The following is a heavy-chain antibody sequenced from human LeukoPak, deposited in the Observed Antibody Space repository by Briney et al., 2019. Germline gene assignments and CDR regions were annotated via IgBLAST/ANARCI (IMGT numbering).Heavy chain of an antibody. CDR2: IIPIFGTA. CDR3: ARSLLRYFDWLFVRDYYYYMDV. CDR1: GGTFSSYA. D-gene: IGHD3-9*01. Sequence: ASVKVSCKASGGTFSSYAISWVRQAPGQGLEWMGGIIPIFGTANYAQKFQGRVTITADESTSTAYMELSSLRSEDTAVYYCARSLLRYFDWLFVRDYYYYMDVWGKGTTVTISS. V-gene: IGHV1-69*13. J-gene: IGHJ6*03.